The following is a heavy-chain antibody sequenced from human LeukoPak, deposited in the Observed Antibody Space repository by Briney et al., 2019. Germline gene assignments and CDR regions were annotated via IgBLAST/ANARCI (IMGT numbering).Heavy chain of an antibody. V-gene: IGHV4-39*07. CDR1: GGSISSSGYY. CDR2: IYYSGST. Sequence: SETLSLTCTVSGGSISSSGYYWGWIRQPPGKGLEWIGSIYYSGSTYYNPSLKSRVTISVDTSKNQFSLKLSSVTAADTAVYYCARGYCSGDTCYPPDYWGQGTLVTVSS. D-gene: IGHD2-15*01. CDR3: ARGYCSGDTCYPPDY. J-gene: IGHJ4*02.